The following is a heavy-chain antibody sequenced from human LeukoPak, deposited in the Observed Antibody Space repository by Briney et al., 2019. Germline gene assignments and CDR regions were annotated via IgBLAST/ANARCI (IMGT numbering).Heavy chain of an antibody. V-gene: IGHV4-59*08. CDR2: IYYSGST. D-gene: IGHD4-17*01. Sequence: PSETLSLTCTVSGGSISSYYWSWIRQPPGKGLEWIGYIYYSGSTNYNPSLKSRVTISVDTSKNQFSLKLSSVTAADTAVYYCARHPYGDYDDAFVIWGQGTMVTVSS. CDR1: GGSISSYY. CDR3: ARHPYGDYDDAFVI. J-gene: IGHJ3*02.